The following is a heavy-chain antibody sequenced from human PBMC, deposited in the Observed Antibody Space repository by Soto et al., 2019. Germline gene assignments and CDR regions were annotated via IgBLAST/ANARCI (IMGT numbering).Heavy chain of an antibody. V-gene: IGHV1-18*01. CDR1: GYTFTSYG. CDR3: ARDHRVVAPAGVYHYYYGMDV. CDR2: ISAYNGNT. J-gene: IGHJ6*02. D-gene: IGHD2-2*01. Sequence: ASVKVSCKASGYTFTSYGISWVRQAPGQGLEWMGWISAYNGNTNYAQKLQGRVTMTTDTSTSTAYMELRSLRSDDTAVYYCARDHRVVAPAGVYHYYYGMDVWGQGTTVTVSS.